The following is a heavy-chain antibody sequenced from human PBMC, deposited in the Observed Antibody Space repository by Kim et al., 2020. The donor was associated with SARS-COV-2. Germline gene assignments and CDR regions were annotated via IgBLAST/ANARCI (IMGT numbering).Heavy chain of an antibody. J-gene: IGHJ6*02. CDR1: GYTFTSYA. V-gene: IGHV1-3*01. D-gene: IGHD3-3*01. Sequence: ASVKVSCKASGYTFTSYAMHWVRQAPGQRLECMGWINAGNGNTKYSQKFQGRVTITRDTSASTAYMELSSLRSEDTAVYYCARDQRYYDFWSGYSYYYGMDVWGQGTTVTVSS. CDR3: ARDQRYYDFWSGYSYYYGMDV. CDR2: INAGNGNT.